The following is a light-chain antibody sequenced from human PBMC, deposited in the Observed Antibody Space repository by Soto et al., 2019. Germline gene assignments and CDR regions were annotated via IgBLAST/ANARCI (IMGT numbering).Light chain of an antibody. CDR2: EDN. CDR1: SSNIGNNY. CDR3: GTWDSSLSAYV. V-gene: IGLV1-51*02. Sequence: QSALAQAPSVSAAPGQKVTISCSGSSSNIGNNYVSWYQQLPGTAPKLLIYEDNKRPSGIPDRFSGSKSGTSATLGVAGLQTGDEADFYCGTWDSSLSAYVFGSETKLSVL. J-gene: IGLJ1*01.